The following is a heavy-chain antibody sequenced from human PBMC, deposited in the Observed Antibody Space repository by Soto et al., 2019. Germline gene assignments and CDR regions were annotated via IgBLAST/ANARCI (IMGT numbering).Heavy chain of an antibody. CDR3: ARQNYGSGSYYKGTPDYYYYGMDV. Sequence: SQTLSLTCTVSGGSISSDYWSWIRQPPGKGLEWIGYIYYSGSTNYNPSLKSRVTISVDTSKNQFSLKLSSVTAADTAVYYCARQNYGSGSYYKGTPDYYYYGMDVWGQGTTVTVSS. D-gene: IGHD3-10*01. J-gene: IGHJ6*02. CDR1: GGSISSDY. CDR2: IYYSGST. V-gene: IGHV4-59*08.